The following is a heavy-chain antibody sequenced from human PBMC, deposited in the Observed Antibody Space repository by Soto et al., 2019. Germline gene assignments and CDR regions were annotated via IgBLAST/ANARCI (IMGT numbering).Heavy chain of an antibody. CDR2: IYSGGST. D-gene: IGHD4-4*01. CDR1: GFTVSSNY. J-gene: IGHJ4*02. Sequence: GSLRLSCAASGFTVSSNYMSWVRQAPGKGLEWVSVIYSGGSTYYADSVKGRFTISRDNSKNTLYLQMNSLRAEDTAVYYCARDPPYSNYAFDYWGQGTLVTVSS. CDR3: ARDPPYSNYAFDY. V-gene: IGHV3-53*01.